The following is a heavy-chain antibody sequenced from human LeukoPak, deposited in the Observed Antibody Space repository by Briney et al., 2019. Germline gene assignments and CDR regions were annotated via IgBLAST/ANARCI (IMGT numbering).Heavy chain of an antibody. CDR1: GFTFSSYS. CDR2: ISSSSSYI. Sequence: GGSLRLSCAASGFTFSSYSMNWVRQAPGKGLEWVSSISSSSSYIYYADSVKGRFTISRDNAKNSLYLQMNSLRAEDTAVYYCARGLEYYDFWSGYGYWGQGTLVTVSS. CDR3: ARGLEYYDFWSGYGY. J-gene: IGHJ4*02. D-gene: IGHD3-3*01. V-gene: IGHV3-21*01.